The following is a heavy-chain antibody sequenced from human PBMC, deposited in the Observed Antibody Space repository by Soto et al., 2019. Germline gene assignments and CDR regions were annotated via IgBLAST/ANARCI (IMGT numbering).Heavy chain of an antibody. J-gene: IGHJ4*02. CDR2: INPNSGGT. V-gene: IGHV1-2*04. CDR1: GYTFTGYY. Sequence: ASVKVSCKASGYTFTGYYMHWVRQAPGQGLEWMGWINPNSGGTNYAQKFQGWVTMTRDTSISTAYMELSRLRSDDTAVYYCAREIADAAMARFDYWGQGTLVTSPQ. CDR3: AREIADAAMARFDY. D-gene: IGHD5-18*01.